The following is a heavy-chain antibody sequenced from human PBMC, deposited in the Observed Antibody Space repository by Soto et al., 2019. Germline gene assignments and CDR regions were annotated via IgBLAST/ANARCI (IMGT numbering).Heavy chain of an antibody. J-gene: IGHJ4*02. CDR2: IKKDGSEK. D-gene: IGHD6-19*01. CDR3: AGGSGWLIDY. CDR1: GFTFSSYW. Sequence: XGSLMLSCEASGFTFSSYWMNLVRQAPGKGLEWVAIIKKDGSEKYYVDSVKGRFTISRDNAKNSLYLQMNDLRAEDTAVYYCAGGSGWLIDYWGRGTLVTVSS. V-gene: IGHV3-7*03.